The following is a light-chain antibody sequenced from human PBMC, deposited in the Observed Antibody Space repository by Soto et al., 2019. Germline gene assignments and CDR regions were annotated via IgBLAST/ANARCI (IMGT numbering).Light chain of an antibody. J-gene: IGLJ1*01. V-gene: IGLV2-23*01. CDR1: SSDFGSYNL. Sequence: ALNQPPSVSGSPARSTPISCNGTSSDFGSYNLVSWYQQHPGKAPKLMIYEDSKRPSGVSNRFSGSKSGNTASLTISGLQAEDDADYYCCSPAGSIPYVLGTGLNVPVL. CDR2: EDS. CDR3: CSPAGSIPYV.